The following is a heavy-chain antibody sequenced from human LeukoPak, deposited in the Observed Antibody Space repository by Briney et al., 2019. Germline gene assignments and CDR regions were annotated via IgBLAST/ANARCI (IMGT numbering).Heavy chain of an antibody. D-gene: IGHD6-13*01. CDR2: INWNGGST. CDR3: ARVSSSWYFWYFDL. Sequence: SGGSLRLSCAASGFTFSSYAMSWVRQVPGKGLEWVSGINWNGGSTGYADSVKGRFTISRDNAKNSLYLQMNSLRAEDTALYYCARVSSSWYFWYFDLWGRGTLVTVSS. CDR1: GFTFSSYA. J-gene: IGHJ2*01. V-gene: IGHV3-20*04.